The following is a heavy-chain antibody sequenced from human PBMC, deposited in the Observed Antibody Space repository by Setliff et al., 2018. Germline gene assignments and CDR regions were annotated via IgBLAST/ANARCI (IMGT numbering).Heavy chain of an antibody. J-gene: IGHJ6*03. D-gene: IGHD4-17*01. V-gene: IGHV4-34*01. CDR3: ARGDYACYYHYYMDV. Sequence: SETLSLTCAAYGGSFSGYYWSWIRQPPGKGLEWIGEINHSGSTNYNPSLKSRVTISVDTSKNQFSLNLSSVTAADTAVYYCARGDYACYYHYYMDVWGKGTTVTVSS. CDR1: GGSFSGYY. CDR2: INHSGST.